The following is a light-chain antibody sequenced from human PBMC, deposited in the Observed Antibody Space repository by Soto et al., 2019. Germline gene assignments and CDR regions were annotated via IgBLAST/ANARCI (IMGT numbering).Light chain of an antibody. V-gene: IGKV4-1*01. Sequence: DIVMTQSPDSLAVSLGERATINCKSSQSVLYSSNNKNYLAWYQQKPGQPPKLLIYWASTRESGVPDRFSGSGSGTAFTLTISRLQAEDVAVYDCQQYYSTPTWTFGQGTKVEIK. J-gene: IGKJ1*01. CDR2: WAS. CDR3: QQYYSTPTWT. CDR1: QSVLYSSNNKNY.